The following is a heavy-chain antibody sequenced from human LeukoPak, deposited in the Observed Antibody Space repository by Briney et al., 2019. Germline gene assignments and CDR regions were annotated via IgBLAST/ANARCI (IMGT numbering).Heavy chain of an antibody. CDR2: IYYSGST. D-gene: IGHD1-20*01. Sequence: SETLSLTCTVSGGSISSYYWSWIRQPPGKGLEWIGYIYYSGSTNYNPSLKSRVTISVDTSKNQFSLKLSSVTAADTAVYYCARGGGITGAFPYWGQGTLVTVSS. CDR1: GGSISSYY. CDR3: ARGGGITGAFPY. J-gene: IGHJ4*02. V-gene: IGHV4-59*01.